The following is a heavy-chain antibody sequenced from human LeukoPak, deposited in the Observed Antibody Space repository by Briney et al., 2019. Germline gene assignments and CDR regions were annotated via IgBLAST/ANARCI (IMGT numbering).Heavy chain of an antibody. CDR2: ISAYNGNT. CDR3: ARRYYYDSSGYPLDY. CDR1: GYTFTSYG. J-gene: IGHJ4*02. D-gene: IGHD3-22*01. Sequence: ASVKVSCKASGYTFTSYGISWVRQAPGQGLEWMGWISAYNGNTNYAQKLQGRVTMTTDTSTSTAYMELRSLRSDDTAVYYCARRYYYDSSGYPLDYWGQGTLVTVSS. V-gene: IGHV1-18*01.